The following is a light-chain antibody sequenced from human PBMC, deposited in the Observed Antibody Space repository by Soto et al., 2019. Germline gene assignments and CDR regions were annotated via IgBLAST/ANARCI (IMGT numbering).Light chain of an antibody. CDR2: RAS. J-gene: IGKJ4*01. Sequence: DIVLTQSPATLALSPGESVTLSCRASQSVTNFLAWYQQKPGQAPRLLMFRASIRATGFPARFSGSGSGTEFNITISSLQSEDSAVYYCQQYNNWPRATFGGGTKVESN. CDR1: QSVTNF. V-gene: IGKV3-15*01. CDR3: QQYNNWPRAT.